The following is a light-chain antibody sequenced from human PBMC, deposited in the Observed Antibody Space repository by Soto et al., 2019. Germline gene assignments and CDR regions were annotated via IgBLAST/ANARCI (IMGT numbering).Light chain of an antibody. CDR3: QHYNNYPWA. Sequence: DIQMTQSPSTLSASVGDRFTITCRASQSISTWLAWYQQKPGKAPKLLIYQASNLQSGVPSRFSGSGSGTELTLTISSLQPDDFATYYCQHYNNYPWAFGQGTKVDIK. V-gene: IGKV1-5*03. CDR2: QAS. J-gene: IGKJ1*01. CDR1: QSISTW.